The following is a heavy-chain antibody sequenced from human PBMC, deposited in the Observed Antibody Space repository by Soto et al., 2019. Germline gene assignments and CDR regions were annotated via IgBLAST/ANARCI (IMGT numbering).Heavy chain of an antibody. CDR3: ARGVRGDSKGGAFDI. Sequence: GASVKVSCKASGYTFTGYYMHWVRQAPGQGLEWMGWINPNSGGTNYAQKFQGWVTMTRDTSISTAYMELSRLRSDDTAVYYCARGVRGDSKGGAFDIWGQGTMVTVSS. J-gene: IGHJ3*02. CDR2: INPNSGGT. V-gene: IGHV1-2*04. D-gene: IGHD6-13*01. CDR1: GYTFTGYY.